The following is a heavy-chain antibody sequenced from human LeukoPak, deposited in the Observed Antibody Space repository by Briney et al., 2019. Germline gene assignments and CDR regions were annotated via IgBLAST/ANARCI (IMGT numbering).Heavy chain of an antibody. Sequence: GGSLRLSCTASGFTFSSYWMHWVRQAPGKGLVWVSRINRDGSSTSYADSVKRRFTISRDNTKNTLHLQMNSLRAGDTAVYYCARVRKYSGYYSWYFDLWGRGTLVTVSS. CDR3: ARVRKYSGYYSWYFDL. V-gene: IGHV3-74*01. J-gene: IGHJ2*01. D-gene: IGHD5-12*01. CDR1: GFTFSSYW. CDR2: INRDGSST.